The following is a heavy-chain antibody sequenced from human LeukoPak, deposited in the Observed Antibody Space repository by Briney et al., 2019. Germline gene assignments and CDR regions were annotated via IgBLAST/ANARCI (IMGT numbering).Heavy chain of an antibody. CDR1: GGSISSYY. D-gene: IGHD6-19*01. CDR3: ARVKRLAVAGSENYFDY. CDR2: IYISGST. Sequence: PSETLSLTCTVSGGSISSYYWSWIRQPAGKGLEWIGRIYISGSTNYNPSLKSRVTMSVDTSKTQFSLKLSSVTAADTAVHYCARVKRLAVAGSENYFDYWGQGTLVTVSS. J-gene: IGHJ4*02. V-gene: IGHV4-4*07.